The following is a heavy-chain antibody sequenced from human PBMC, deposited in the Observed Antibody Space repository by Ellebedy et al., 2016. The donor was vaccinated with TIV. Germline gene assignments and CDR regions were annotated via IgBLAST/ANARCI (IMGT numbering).Heavy chain of an antibody. J-gene: IGHJ6*02. V-gene: IGHV3-30*02. CDR2: TPYDGRNQ. CDR1: GFSFGTYG. CDR3: AKEAGVGAAGTLYYYSGMDV. Sequence: GESLKISCVASGFSFGTYGMHWVRQASGKGLERVACTPYDGRNQSYGDSVNGRLTISRYRAKNTLYLEMDSLRAEVTDMYYCAKEAGVGAAGTLYYYSGMDVWGQGNTVPVS. D-gene: IGHD6-25*01.